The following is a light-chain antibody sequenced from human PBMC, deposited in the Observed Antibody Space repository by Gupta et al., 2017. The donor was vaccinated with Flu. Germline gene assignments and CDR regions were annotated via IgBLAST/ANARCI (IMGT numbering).Light chain of an antibody. CDR1: SSNIGRNT. CDR2: SNH. Sequence: QSVLTQPPSASGTPGQKVIISCSGSSSNIGRNTVNWYQQLPGTAPKLLIYSNHQRPSGVPDRFSGSKSGTSASLAISGLQSEDEADYYCAAWDDTLNGVIFGGGTKLTVL. V-gene: IGLV1-44*01. J-gene: IGLJ2*01. CDR3: AAWDDTLNGVI.